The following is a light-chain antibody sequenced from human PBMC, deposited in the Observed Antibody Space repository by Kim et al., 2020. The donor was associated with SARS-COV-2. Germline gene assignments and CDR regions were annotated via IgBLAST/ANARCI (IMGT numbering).Light chain of an antibody. Sequence: SPGERATLSCRASQSISNYLAWYQQKPGQAPRLLIYDAANRATGIPARFSGNGSGTDFTLTISSLEPEDVAVYYCQQRRNWPPWTFGQGTKVDIK. CDR3: QQRRNWPPWT. J-gene: IGKJ1*01. CDR2: DAA. CDR1: QSISNY. V-gene: IGKV3-11*01.